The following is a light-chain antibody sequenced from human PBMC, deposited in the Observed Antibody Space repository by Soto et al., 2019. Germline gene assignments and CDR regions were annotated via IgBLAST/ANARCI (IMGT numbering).Light chain of an antibody. CDR3: HCHLFVSSRVYI. CDR1: QSVTSTY. Sequence: EIVLTQSPATLSLSPGERATLSCRASQSVTSTYLAWYQQKPCQSPRLIIYGGSIRASGFPDRFRGGGSGTDFTLSLSRLELEDSAVYFCHCHLFVSSRVYIFGQGTKLEI. J-gene: IGKJ2*01. V-gene: IGKV3-20*01. CDR2: GGS.